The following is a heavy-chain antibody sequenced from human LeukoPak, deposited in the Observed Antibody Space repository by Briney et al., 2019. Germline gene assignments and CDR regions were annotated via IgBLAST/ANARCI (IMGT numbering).Heavy chain of an antibody. D-gene: IGHD3-10*01. CDR3: AKDKGSGRAYYFDY. V-gene: IGHV3-23*01. CDR1: GFTFSSYA. J-gene: IGHJ4*02. CDR2: ISPGGTT. Sequence: PGGSLRLSCAASGFTFSSYAMSWVRQAPGKGLEWVSAISPGGTTYYADSVKGRFTISRDNSKNTLYLQMNSLRAEDTAVYYCAKDKGSGRAYYFDYWGQGTLVTVSS.